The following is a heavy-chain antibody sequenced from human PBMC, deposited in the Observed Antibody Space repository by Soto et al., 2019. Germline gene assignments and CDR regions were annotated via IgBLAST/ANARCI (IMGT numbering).Heavy chain of an antibody. J-gene: IGHJ5*01. V-gene: IGHV3-30*03. Sequence: QVQLVESGGGVVQPGRSLRLSCAASTLTVSRYGIQWVRQAPGKGLEWVAFISNDGGAQYYADSVEGRFTISRDNSKNTVALQMYSLRVEDTAVYYCARDIWSGDYKWFDSWGQGTLVTVSS. CDR1: TLTVSRYG. D-gene: IGHD3-3*01. CDR3: ARDIWSGDYKWFDS. CDR2: ISNDGGAQ.